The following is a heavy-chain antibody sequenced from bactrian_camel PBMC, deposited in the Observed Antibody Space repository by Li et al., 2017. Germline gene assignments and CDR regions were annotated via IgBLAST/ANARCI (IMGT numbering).Heavy chain of an antibody. V-gene: IGHV3S60*01. Sequence: HVQLVESGGRSVQAGGSLRLSCTVPGFISNSCVITWYRQAPGNEREGVSCIRSSGSSTYFADSVKGRFTITYVRAESTMYLQMNNLKVEDTGVYYCAPGGSWYGPYPYWGQGTQVTVS. CDR1: GFISNSCV. CDR2: IRSSGSST. D-gene: IGHD6*01. CDR3: APGGSWYGPYPY. J-gene: IGHJ4*01.